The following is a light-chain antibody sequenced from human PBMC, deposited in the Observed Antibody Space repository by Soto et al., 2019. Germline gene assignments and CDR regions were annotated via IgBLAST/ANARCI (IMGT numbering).Light chain of an antibody. CDR1: QSVSRL. CDR3: QQRSHWPQT. J-gene: IGKJ4*01. CDR2: DAS. V-gene: IGKV3-11*01. Sequence: VLTQSPAILSLSPGERATLSCRASQSVSRLLAWYQHKPGQAPRLLIYDASNRATGIPARFSGSASGTDVTLTISILEPEDCAVYYCQQRSHWPQTFGGGNKVEIK.